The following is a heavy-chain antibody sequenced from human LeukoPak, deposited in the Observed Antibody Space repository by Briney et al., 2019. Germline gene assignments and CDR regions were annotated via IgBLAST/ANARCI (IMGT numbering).Heavy chain of an antibody. V-gene: IGHV3-23*01. J-gene: IGHJ3*02. Sequence: PGGSLTHFCAASGLSFSTYARSWVRQAPGKGLGWLSTVSTSGRSTYYADSVKGRFTISRDNSKNALSLQMNRLRAEDTAVYYCAKGLNGYGSGSYSHLVAFDIWGQGTMVTVSS. CDR2: VSTSGRST. D-gene: IGHD3-10*01. CDR1: GLSFSTYA. CDR3: AKGLNGYGSGSYSHLVAFDI.